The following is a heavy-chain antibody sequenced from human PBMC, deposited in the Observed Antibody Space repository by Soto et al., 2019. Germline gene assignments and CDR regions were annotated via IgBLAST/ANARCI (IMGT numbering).Heavy chain of an antibody. V-gene: IGHV3-53*01. CDR1: GFTVSSNY. Sequence: EVQLVESGGGLIQPGGSPRLSCAAPGFTVSSNYMSWVRQAPGKGLEWVSVIYSGGSTYYADSVKGRFTISRDNSKHALYLQMNSLRAEDTAVYYCAANRIAAADTTYWFDPWGQGTLVTVSS. J-gene: IGHJ5*02. CDR2: IYSGGST. D-gene: IGHD6-13*01. CDR3: AANRIAAADTTYWFDP.